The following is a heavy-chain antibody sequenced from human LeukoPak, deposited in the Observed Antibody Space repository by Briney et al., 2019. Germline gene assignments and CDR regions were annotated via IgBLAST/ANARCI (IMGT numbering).Heavy chain of an antibody. V-gene: IGHV3-30*18. D-gene: IGHD2-15*01. CDR3: AKSDVVVVVAALGPIGY. CDR1: GFTFSSYG. J-gene: IGHJ4*02. CDR2: ISYDGSNK. Sequence: GGSLRLSCAASGFTFSSYGMHWVRQAPGKGLEWVAVISYDGSNKYYADSVKGRFTISRDNSKNTLYLQMNSLRAEDTAVYYCAKSDVVVVVAALGPIGYWGQGTLVTVSS.